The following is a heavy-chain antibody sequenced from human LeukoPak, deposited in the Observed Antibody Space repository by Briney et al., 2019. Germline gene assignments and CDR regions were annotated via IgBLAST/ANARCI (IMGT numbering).Heavy chain of an antibody. CDR1: GGSISSYY. V-gene: IGHV4-59*01. J-gene: IGHJ4*02. CDR3: ARNTGYSYGIRVRYYFDY. Sequence: SETLSLTCTVSGGSISSYYWSWIRQPPGKGLEWIGYIYYSGSTNYNPSLKSRVTISVDTSKNQFSLKLSSVIAADTAVYYCARNTGYSYGIRVRYYFDYWGQGTLVTVSS. D-gene: IGHD5-18*01. CDR2: IYYSGST.